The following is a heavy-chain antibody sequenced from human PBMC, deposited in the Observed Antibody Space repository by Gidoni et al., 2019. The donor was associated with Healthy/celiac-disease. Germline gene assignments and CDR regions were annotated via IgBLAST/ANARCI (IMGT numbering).Heavy chain of an antibody. V-gene: IGHV3-23*04. Sequence: EVQLVESGGGLVQPGGSLRLSCAASGLPLSSYAMSWVRQAPGKGLEWVSTTSGSCCSTYYADSVKGRFTISRDNSKNTLYLQMNSLRAEDTAVYYCAKVSELRFYYLDVWGKGTTVTVSS. J-gene: IGHJ6*03. CDR3: AKVSELRFYYLDV. CDR1: GLPLSSYA. D-gene: IGHD1-26*01. CDR2: TSGSCCST.